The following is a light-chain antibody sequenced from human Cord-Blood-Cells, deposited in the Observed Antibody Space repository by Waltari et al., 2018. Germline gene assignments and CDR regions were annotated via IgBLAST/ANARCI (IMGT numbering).Light chain of an antibody. J-gene: IGLJ3*02. CDR3: CSYAGSYTWV. V-gene: IGLV2-11*01. CDR2: DVS. Sequence: QSALTQPRSVSGSPGQSVTISCTGTSSDVGGYNYVSWYQQHPGKAPKLMIYDVSKRPPGVPDRFPGSKSGNTASLTISGLQAEDEADYYCCSYAGSYTWVFGGGTKLTVL. CDR1: SSDVGGYNY.